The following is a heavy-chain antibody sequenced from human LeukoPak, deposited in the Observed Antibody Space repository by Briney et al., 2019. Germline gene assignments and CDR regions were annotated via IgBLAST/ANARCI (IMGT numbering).Heavy chain of an antibody. V-gene: IGHV4-59*12. CDR1: AGSISDSF. D-gene: IGHD1-20*01. J-gene: IGHJ4*02. Sequence: SETLSLTCTVSAGSISDSFWSWIRQPPGKGLEWMGYIYYTGSTSYNPSLRSRVTISVDTSRSQFSLKLRSVTAADTAMYYCARRYNWGGDYFDYWGQGALVTVSS. CDR2: IYYTGST. CDR3: ARRYNWGGDYFDY.